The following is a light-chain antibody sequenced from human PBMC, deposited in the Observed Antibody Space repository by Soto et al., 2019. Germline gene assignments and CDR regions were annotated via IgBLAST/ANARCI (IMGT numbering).Light chain of an antibody. CDR3: QQYVASPRT. V-gene: IGKV3-20*01. Sequence: IVMTQSPATLSVYPGERATLSCRASPSLSGSYLARYQQKPGQAPRLLILGASNRATGIPDRFRGRGSGTGFTLTIIRMEPGDFAVYYCQQYVASPRTFGQGTKVDIK. CDR2: GAS. J-gene: IGKJ1*01. CDR1: PSLSGSY.